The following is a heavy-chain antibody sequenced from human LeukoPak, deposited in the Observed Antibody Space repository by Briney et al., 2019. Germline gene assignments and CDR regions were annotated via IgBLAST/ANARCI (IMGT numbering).Heavy chain of an antibody. CDR1: GYTFTSYG. CDR2: ISAYNGNT. D-gene: IGHD5-18*01. CDR3: ARDSAVDTAMELYYFDY. J-gene: IGHJ4*02. Sequence: ASVKVSCKASGYTFTSYGISWVRQAPGQGLEWMGWISAYNGNTNYAQKLQGRVTMNTDTSTSTAYMELRSLRSDDTAVYYCARDSAVDTAMELYYFDYWGQGTLVTVSS. V-gene: IGHV1-18*01.